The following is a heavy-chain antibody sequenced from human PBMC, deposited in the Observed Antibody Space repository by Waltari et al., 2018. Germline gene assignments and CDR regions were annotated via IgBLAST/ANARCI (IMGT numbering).Heavy chain of an antibody. CDR3: AGDRDGYNNWYFDL. CDR1: GGTFNPPA. J-gene: IGHJ2*01. CDR2: LIPMFGVG. D-gene: IGHD5-12*01. V-gene: IGHV1-69*01. Sequence: QVQLVQSGAEVQKPGTSVKIPCTASGGTFNPPAITWLRQAPGHGREWMGGLIPMFGVGKLGEKFQGRHTMTADESTGTVSMEWTGLRSEDTAIYYCAGDRDGYNNWYFDLWGRGTPVTVSS.